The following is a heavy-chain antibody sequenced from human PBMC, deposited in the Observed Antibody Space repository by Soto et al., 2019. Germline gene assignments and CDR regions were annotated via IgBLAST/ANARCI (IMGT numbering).Heavy chain of an antibody. CDR2: ISYDGSNK. J-gene: IGHJ4*02. CDR1: GFTFSSYG. D-gene: IGHD3-22*01. CDR3: AKDRAPYYYDSSGYYGLFDY. V-gene: IGHV3-30*18. Sequence: VGSLRLSCAATGFTFSSYGMHWVRQAPGKGLEWVAVISYDGSNKYYADSVKGRFTISRDNSKNTLYLQMNSLRAEDTAVYYCAKDRAPYYYDSSGYYGLFDYWGQGTLVTVSS.